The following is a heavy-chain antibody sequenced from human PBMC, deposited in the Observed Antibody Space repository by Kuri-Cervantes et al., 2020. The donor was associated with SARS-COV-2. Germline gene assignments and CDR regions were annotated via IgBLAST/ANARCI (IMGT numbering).Heavy chain of an antibody. J-gene: IGHJ4*02. CDR2: IYPGDSDT. V-gene: IGHV5-51*01. D-gene: IGHD3-22*01. Sequence: GESLKISCKGSGYSFTSYWIGWVRQMPGKGLEWMGIIYPGDSDTRYSPSFQGRVTISADKSISTAYLQWSSLKASDTAMYYCARTDYYDSSGLGWYFDYWGQGTLVTVSS. CDR3: ARTDYYDSSGLGWYFDY. CDR1: GYSFTSYW.